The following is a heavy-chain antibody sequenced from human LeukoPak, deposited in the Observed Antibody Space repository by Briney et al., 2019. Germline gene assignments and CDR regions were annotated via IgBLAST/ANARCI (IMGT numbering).Heavy chain of an antibody. CDR3: ARDSSSSLNWFDP. CDR2: INPNSGGT. J-gene: IGHJ5*02. CDR1: GYIFTSYY. Sequence: ASVKVSCKASGYIFTSYYMYWVRQAPGQGLEWMGWINPNSGGTNYAQKFQGRVTMTRDTSISTAYMELSRLRSDDTAVYYCARDSSSSLNWFDPWGQGTLVTVSS. V-gene: IGHV1-2*02. D-gene: IGHD6-6*01.